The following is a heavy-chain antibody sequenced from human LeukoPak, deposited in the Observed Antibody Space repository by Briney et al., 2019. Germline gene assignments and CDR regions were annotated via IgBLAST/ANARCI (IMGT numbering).Heavy chain of an antibody. V-gene: IGHV4-31*03. Sequence: ASQTLSLTCTVSGGSISSGGYYWSWIRQHPGKGLEWIGYIYYSGSTYYNPSLKSRVTISVDTSKNQFSLKLGSVTAADTAVYYCARTAIVVVTAISDYYMDVWSKGTTVTVSS. J-gene: IGHJ6*03. CDR1: GGSISSGGYY. D-gene: IGHD2-21*02. CDR2: IYYSGST. CDR3: ARTAIVVVTAISDYYMDV.